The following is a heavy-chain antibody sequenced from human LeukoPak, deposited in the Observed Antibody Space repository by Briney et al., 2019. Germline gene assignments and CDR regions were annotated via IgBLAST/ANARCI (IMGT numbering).Heavy chain of an antibody. CDR1: GGSISSSNW. J-gene: IGHJ4*02. D-gene: IGHD3-10*01. CDR2: IYHSGST. V-gene: IGHV4-4*02. Sequence: SETLSRTCAVSGGSISSSNWWSWVRQPPGKGLEWLGEIYHSGSTNYNPSLKSRVTISVDKSKNQFSLKLSSVTAADTAVYYCAREDRDYGSGDFDYWGQGTLVTVSS. CDR3: AREDRDYGSGDFDY.